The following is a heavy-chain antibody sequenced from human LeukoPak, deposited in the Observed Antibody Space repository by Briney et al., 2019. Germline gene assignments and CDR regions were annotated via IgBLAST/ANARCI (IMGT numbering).Heavy chain of an antibody. CDR2: INPSGGST. V-gene: IGHV1-46*01. CDR3: AREIAKMATITEAFDI. J-gene: IGHJ3*02. Sequence: ASVKVSCKASGHTFTSYYMHWVRQAPGQGLEWMGIINPSGGSTSYAQKFQGRVTMTRDTSTSTVYMELSSLRSEDTAVYYCAREIAKMATITEAFDIWGQGTMVTVSS. CDR1: GHTFTSYY. D-gene: IGHD5-24*01.